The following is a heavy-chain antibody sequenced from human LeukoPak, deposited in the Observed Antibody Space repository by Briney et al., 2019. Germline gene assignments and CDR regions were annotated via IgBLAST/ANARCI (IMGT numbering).Heavy chain of an antibody. CDR2: ISGDGGST. D-gene: IGHD2-15*01. Sequence: GGSLRLSCAASGFTFDDYAMYWVRQAPGKGLEWVSLISGDGGSTYYADSVKGRFTISRDNSKNSLYLQMNSLRTEDTALYYCAKVAARGPIPDYWGQGTLVTVSS. CDR1: GFTFDDYA. CDR3: AKVAARGPIPDY. V-gene: IGHV3-43*02. J-gene: IGHJ4*02.